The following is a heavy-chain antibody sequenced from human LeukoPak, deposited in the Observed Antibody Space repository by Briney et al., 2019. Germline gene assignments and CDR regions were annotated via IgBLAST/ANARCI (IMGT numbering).Heavy chain of an antibody. CDR2: IKFDGSEI. Sequence: GRTLGLPRAVSGLRQREYWMTWVRQAPGKGLECVGNIKFDGSEIYYPDSVRGRFSISRDNAKNSLYLQMNSLRVEDTAVYYCTRDLNHDSSGWGQGTLVTVSS. CDR3: TRDLNHDSSG. V-gene: IGHV3-7*01. D-gene: IGHD3-22*01. CDR1: GLRQREYW. J-gene: IGHJ1*01.